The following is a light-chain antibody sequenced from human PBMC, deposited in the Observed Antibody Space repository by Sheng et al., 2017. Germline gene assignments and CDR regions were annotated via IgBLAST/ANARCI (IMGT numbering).Light chain of an antibody. CDR2: KVS. CDR3: MQTSRWPPYT. J-gene: IGKJ2*01. CDR1: QSLENSDGNTY. Sequence: DIVMTQTPLSSPVTLGQPASISCRSSQSLENSDGNTYLNWFQQRPGQSPRRLFYKVSNRDSGVPDRFSGSGSGTDFTLKISRVEADDVGVYYCMQTSRWPPYTFGQGTKLEI. V-gene: IGKV2-30*01.